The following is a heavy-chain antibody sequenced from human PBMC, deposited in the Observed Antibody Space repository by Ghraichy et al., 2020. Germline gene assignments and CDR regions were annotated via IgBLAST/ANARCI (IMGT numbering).Heavy chain of an antibody. V-gene: IGHV3-21*01. J-gene: IGHJ5*02. CDR3: ARDFEQWLTPYNWFDP. CDR1: GFTFSSYS. CDR2: ISSSSSYI. Sequence: GGSLRLSCAASGFTFSSYSMNWVRQAPGKGLEWVSSISSSSSYIYYADSVKGRFTISRDNAKNSLYLQMNSLRAEDTAVYYCARDFEQWLTPYNWFDPWGQGTLVTVSS. D-gene: IGHD6-19*01.